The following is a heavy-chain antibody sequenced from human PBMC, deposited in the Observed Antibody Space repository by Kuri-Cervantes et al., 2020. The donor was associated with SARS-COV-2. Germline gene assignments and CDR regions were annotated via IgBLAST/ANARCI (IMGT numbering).Heavy chain of an antibody. V-gene: IGHV3-21*01. J-gene: IGHJ6*03. CDR2: ISSSSSYI. CDR3: ARDGVSLKGYYYYYMDV. Sequence: GGSLRLSCAASGFTFSSYSMNWVRQAPGEGLEWVSSISSSSSYIYYADSVKGRFTISRDNAKNSLYLQMNSLRAEDTAVYYCARDGVSLKGYYYYYMDVWGKGTTVTVSS. D-gene: IGHD2-15*01. CDR1: GFTFSSYS.